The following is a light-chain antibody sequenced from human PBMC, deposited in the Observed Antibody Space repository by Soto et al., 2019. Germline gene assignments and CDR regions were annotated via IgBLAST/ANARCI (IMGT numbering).Light chain of an antibody. CDR3: QQSYSTPPT. CDR2: VAS. Sequence: DIQMTQSPSSLSASVGDRVTITCRASQSISSYLNWYQQKPGKAPNLLIYVASSLQSGVPSRFSGSGSGTDVTLTISSLQPEDFATYYCQQSYSTPPTFGGGTKVEIK. CDR1: QSISSY. J-gene: IGKJ4*01. V-gene: IGKV1-39*01.